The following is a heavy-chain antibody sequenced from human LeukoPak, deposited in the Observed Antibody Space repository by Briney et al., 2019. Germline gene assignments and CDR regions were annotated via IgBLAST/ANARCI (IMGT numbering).Heavy chain of an antibody. D-gene: IGHD4-17*01. Sequence: GGSLRLSCAASGFTVSSNYMSWVRQAPGKGLEWVAVIWYDGSNKYYADSVKGRFTISRDNSKNTLYLQMNSLRAEDTAVYYCAKVMSPYGNWFDPWGQGTLVTVSS. J-gene: IGHJ5*02. V-gene: IGHV3-30*02. CDR1: GFTVSSNY. CDR3: AKVMSPYGNWFDP. CDR2: IWYDGSNK.